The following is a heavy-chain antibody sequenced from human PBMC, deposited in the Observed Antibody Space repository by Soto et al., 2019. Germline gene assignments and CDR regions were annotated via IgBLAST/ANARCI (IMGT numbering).Heavy chain of an antibody. CDR3: ARGNTSSSWYGDYYYYGMDV. J-gene: IGHJ6*02. CDR2: INHSGST. D-gene: IGHD6-13*01. Sequence: TETLSLTGAVYGGSFSGYYWSGLRQPPGKGQEWIGEINHSGSTTYNPSLKSRVTISVDTSKNQFSLKLSSVTAADTAVYYCARGNTSSSWYGDYYYYGMDVWGQGTTVT. V-gene: IGHV4-34*01. CDR1: GGSFSGYY.